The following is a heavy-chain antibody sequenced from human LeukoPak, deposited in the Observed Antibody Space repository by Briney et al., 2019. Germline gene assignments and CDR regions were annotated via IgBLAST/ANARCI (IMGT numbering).Heavy chain of an antibody. J-gene: IGHJ4*02. V-gene: IGHV3-30*02. CDR2: IRYGGSNK. Sequence: GGSLRLSCAASGFTFSSYGMHWVRQAPGKGLEWVAFIRYGGSNKYYADSVKGRFTISRDNSKNTLYPQMNSLRAEDTAVYYCAKDRYIVVVPAAIGGFDYWGQGTLVTVSS. CDR1: GFTFSSYG. D-gene: IGHD2-2*01. CDR3: AKDRYIVVVPAAIGGFDY.